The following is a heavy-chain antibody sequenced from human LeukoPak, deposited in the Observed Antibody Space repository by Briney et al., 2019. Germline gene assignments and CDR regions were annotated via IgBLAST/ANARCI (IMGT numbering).Heavy chain of an antibody. J-gene: IGHJ5*02. CDR1: GFKFLDYA. Sequence: PGGSLRLSCVASGFKFLDYATHGAGQAPGTGLEWVSCITWNSNHEDYAAPVKGTFSISGDTATTSPYRQMNGLKSDDTAFYSGTKDRGSGTTFLRINWFEPWGQGTLVSVAS. D-gene: IGHD1-7*01. CDR3: TKDRGSGTTFLRINWFEP. V-gene: IGHV3-9*01. CDR2: ITWNSNHE.